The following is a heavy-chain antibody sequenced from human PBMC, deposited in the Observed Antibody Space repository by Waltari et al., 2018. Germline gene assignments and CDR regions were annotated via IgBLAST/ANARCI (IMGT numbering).Heavy chain of an antibody. J-gene: IGHJ6*02. CDR1: GWSFSGYY. CDR3: VGWGTSYYYYGMDV. Sequence: QVQLQQWGAGLLKPSETLSLTCAVHGWSFSGYYWSWIRQPPGKGLEWIGEINHSGSTNYNPSLKSRVTISVDTSKNQFPLKLSSVTAADTAVYYCVGWGTSYYYYGMDVWGQGTTVTVSS. D-gene: IGHD6-19*01. CDR2: INHSGST. V-gene: IGHV4-34*01.